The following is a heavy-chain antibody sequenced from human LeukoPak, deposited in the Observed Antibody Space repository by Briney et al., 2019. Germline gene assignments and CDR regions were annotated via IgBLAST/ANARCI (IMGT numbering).Heavy chain of an antibody. CDR2: INPNDGDT. D-gene: IGHD2-2*01. CDR1: GYTLTDYY. J-gene: IGHJ4*02. Sequence: ASVNVSCKASGYTLTDYYMHWVRQAPVQGFEWMGWINPNDGDTNYAQKFQGRVTMTRDTSISTAHMEVSRLRSDDTAVYYCARANFLYCSSSTCLFDYWGQGTLVTVSS. CDR3: ARANFLYCSSSTCLFDY. V-gene: IGHV1-2*02.